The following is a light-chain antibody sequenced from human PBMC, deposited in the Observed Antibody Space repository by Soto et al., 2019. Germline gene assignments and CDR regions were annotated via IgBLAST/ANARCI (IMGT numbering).Light chain of an antibody. CDR2: GAS. J-gene: IGKJ1*01. V-gene: IGKV3-15*01. CDR3: QQWIRWT. Sequence: EIVMTQSPATLSVSPGDRATLSCRASQRVGTNVAWYQQKPGQAPRLLIYGASTRAAGIPARFSGSGSETELTLTISSLQSEDFAVYYCQQWIRWTFGQGTRLEIK. CDR1: QRVGTN.